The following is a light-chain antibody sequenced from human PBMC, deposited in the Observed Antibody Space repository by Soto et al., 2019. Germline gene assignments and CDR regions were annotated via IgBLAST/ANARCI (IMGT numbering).Light chain of an antibody. Sequence: EIVLTQSPGTLSSSPGERATLSCRASQTVTSNYLAWYQQKPGQAPRLLFFGASIRATGLPDRFGGGGSGTDFTLTISRLEPEDFAVYYCQQYGSSLWTFGQGTKVDIK. CDR1: QTVTSNY. CDR3: QQYGSSLWT. V-gene: IGKV3-20*01. J-gene: IGKJ1*01. CDR2: GAS.